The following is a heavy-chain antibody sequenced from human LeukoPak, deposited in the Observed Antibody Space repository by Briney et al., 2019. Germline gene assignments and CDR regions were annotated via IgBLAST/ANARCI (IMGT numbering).Heavy chain of an antibody. CDR2: ISSSSSYI. CDR1: GFTFSSYS. D-gene: IGHD3-3*01. CDR3: AREPLDYYEYYFDY. Sequence: GGPLRLSCAASGFTFSSYSMNWVRQAPGKGLEWVSSISSSSSYIYYADSVKGRFTISRDNAKNTLNLQMNSLRAADTAVYYCAREPLDYYEYYFDYWGQGTLVTVSS. V-gene: IGHV3-21*04. J-gene: IGHJ4*02.